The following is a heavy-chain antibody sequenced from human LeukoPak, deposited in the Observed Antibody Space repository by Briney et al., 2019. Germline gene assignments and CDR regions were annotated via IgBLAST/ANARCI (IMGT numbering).Heavy chain of an antibody. CDR3: ARNVEYYYDSSGYVDY. V-gene: IGHV4-39*01. CDR2: IYYSGST. CDR1: GGSISSSSYY. Sequence: PSETVSLTCTVSGGSISSSSYYWGWIRQPPGKGLEWIGSIYYSGSTYYNPSLKSRVTISVDTSKNQFSLKLSSVTAADTAAYYCARNVEYYYDSSGYVDYWGQGTLVTVSS. D-gene: IGHD3-22*01. J-gene: IGHJ4*02.